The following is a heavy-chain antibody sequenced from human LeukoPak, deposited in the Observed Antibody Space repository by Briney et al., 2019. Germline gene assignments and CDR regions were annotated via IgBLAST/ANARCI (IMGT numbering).Heavy chain of an antibody. D-gene: IGHD3-10*01. CDR3: ARGRPRYYYGSGSTEHYFDY. J-gene: IGHJ4*02. CDR1: GGSISSGSYY. Sequence: SETLSLTCTVSGGSISSGSYYWSWIRQPAGKGPEWIGRIYTSGSTNYNPSLKSRVTISVDTSKNQFSLTLSSVTAADTAVYYCARGRPRYYYGSGSTEHYFDYWGQGTLVTVSS. V-gene: IGHV4-61*02. CDR2: IYTSGST.